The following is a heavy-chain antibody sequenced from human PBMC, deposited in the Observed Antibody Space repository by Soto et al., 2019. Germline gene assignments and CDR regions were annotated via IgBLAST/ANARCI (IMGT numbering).Heavy chain of an antibody. CDR2: ISAYNGNT. Sequence: ASVKVSCKASGYTFTSYGISWVRQAPGQGLEWMGWISAYNGNTNYAQKLQGRATMTTDTSTSTAYMELRSLRSDDTAVYYCARETTLREDYDFWSGYYLNYYYYYGMDVWGQGTTVTVSS. CDR3: ARETTLREDYDFWSGYYLNYYYYYGMDV. V-gene: IGHV1-18*01. D-gene: IGHD3-3*01. J-gene: IGHJ6*02. CDR1: GYTFTSYG.